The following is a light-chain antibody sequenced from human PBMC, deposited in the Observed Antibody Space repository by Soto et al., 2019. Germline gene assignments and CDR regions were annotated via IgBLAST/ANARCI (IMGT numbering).Light chain of an antibody. CDR1: SSDVGGYNY. V-gene: IGLV2-11*01. CDR2: DVG. CDR3: CSCAGGYARV. J-gene: IGLJ1*01. Sequence: QSALTQPRSVSGSPGQSVTISCTGTSSDVGGYNYVSWYQQHPGKAPKLMIYDVGKRPSGVPYRFSGSKSDNTASLTISGVQDEDEAYYCCCSCAGGYARVFGTGTKVTVL.